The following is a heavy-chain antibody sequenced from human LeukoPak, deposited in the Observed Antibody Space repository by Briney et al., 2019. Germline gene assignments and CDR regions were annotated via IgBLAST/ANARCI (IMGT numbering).Heavy chain of an antibody. CDR2: INHSGST. J-gene: IGHJ4*02. CDR3: ARGGVYYFDY. V-gene: IGHV4-34*01. CDR1: GGSFSGYS. Sequence: SETLSLTCAVYGGSFSGYSWSWIRQPPGKGLEWIGEINHSGSTNYNPSLKSRVTISVDTSKNQFSLKLSSVTAADTAVYYCARGGVYYFDYWGQGTLVTVSS.